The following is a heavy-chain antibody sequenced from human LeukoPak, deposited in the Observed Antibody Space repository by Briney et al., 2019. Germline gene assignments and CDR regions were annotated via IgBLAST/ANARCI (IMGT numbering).Heavy chain of an antibody. CDR3: ARGGVRGSSSWPNNWFDP. Sequence: ASVKVSCKASGYTFTSYGISWVRRAPGQGLEWMGWISAYNGNTNCAQKLQGRVTMTTDTSTSTAYMELRSLRSDDTAVYYCARGGVRGSSSWPNNWFDPWGQGTLVTVSS. V-gene: IGHV1-18*01. CDR1: GYTFTSYG. J-gene: IGHJ5*02. CDR2: ISAYNGNT. D-gene: IGHD6-13*01.